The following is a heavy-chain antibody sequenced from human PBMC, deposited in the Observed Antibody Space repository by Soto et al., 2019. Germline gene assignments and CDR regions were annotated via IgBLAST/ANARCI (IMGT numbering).Heavy chain of an antibody. Sequence: PSETLSLTCAVYGGSFSGYYWTWIRQPPGKGLEWIGEINHSGDTNYTPSLKSRVTISVDTSKNQFSLTLSSVTAADTAVYYCARGHYFIYVLDYGAHGPLVPVPS. CDR2: INHSGDT. V-gene: IGHV4-34*01. J-gene: IGHJ4*01. D-gene: IGHD3-16*01. CDR1: GGSFSGYY. CDR3: ARGHYFIYVLDY.